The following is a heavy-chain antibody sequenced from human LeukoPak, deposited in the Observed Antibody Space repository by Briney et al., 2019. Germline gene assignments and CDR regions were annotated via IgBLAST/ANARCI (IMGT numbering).Heavy chain of an antibody. Sequence: ASVKVSCKASGYTFTSYYMHWVRQAPGQGLEWMGGIIPLFGTADYAQKFQGRVTITADESTSTAYMELSSLRLEDTAVYYCARDLLGSASSYSSGAWDYWGQGTLVTVSS. CDR3: ARDLLGSASSYSSGAWDY. CDR1: GYTFTSYY. CDR2: IIPLFGTA. J-gene: IGHJ4*02. D-gene: IGHD3-22*01. V-gene: IGHV1-69*13.